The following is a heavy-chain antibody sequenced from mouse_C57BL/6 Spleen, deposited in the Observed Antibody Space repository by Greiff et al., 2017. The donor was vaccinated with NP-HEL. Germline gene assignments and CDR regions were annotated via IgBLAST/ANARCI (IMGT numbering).Heavy chain of an antibody. CDR1: GYTFTSYG. Sequence: VQLQQSGAELARPGASVKLSCKASGYTFTSYGISWVKQRTGQGLEWIGEIYPRSGNTYSNEKFKGKATLTADKSSSTAYMELRSLTSEDSAVYFCARWDNYYGSSGYYAMDYWGQGTSVTVSS. D-gene: IGHD1-1*01. J-gene: IGHJ4*01. V-gene: IGHV1-81*01. CDR2: IYPRSGNT. CDR3: ARWDNYYGSSGYYAMDY.